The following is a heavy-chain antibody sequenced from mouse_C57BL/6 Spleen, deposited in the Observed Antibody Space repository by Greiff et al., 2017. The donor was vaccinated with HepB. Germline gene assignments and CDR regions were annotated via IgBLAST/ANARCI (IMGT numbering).Heavy chain of an antibody. CDR3: VRHGTTVVGSSFDV. CDR1: GFSFNTYA. CDR2: IRSKSNNYAT. J-gene: IGHJ1*03. V-gene: IGHV10-1*01. Sequence: EVKLVESGGGLVQPKGSLKLSCAASGFSFNTYAMNWVRQAPGKGLEWVARIRSKSNNYATYYADSVKDRFTISRDDSESMLYLQMNNLKTEDTAMYYSVRHGTTVVGSSFDVWGTGTTVTVSS. D-gene: IGHD1-1*01.